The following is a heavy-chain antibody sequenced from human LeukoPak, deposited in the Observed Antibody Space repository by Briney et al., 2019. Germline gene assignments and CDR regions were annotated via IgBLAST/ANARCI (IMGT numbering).Heavy chain of an antibody. Sequence: PGGSLRLSCAASGFTVSSNHMSWVRQAPGQGLEWASIIYSSGTTYYADSVKGRFTISRDNAKNTLYLQMNSLRVEDTAVYYCARGMTYYFGSGKFDYWGQGTLVTVSS. CDR2: IYSSGTT. V-gene: IGHV3-66*01. D-gene: IGHD3-10*01. J-gene: IGHJ4*02. CDR3: ARGMTYYFGSGKFDY. CDR1: GFTVSSNH.